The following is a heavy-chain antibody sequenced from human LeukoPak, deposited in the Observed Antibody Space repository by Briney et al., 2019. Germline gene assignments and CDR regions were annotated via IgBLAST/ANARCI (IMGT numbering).Heavy chain of an antibody. CDR3: ARRYDFWSGYPPPLDY. CDR2: INPSRNT. V-gene: IGHV4-34*01. CDR1: GGSFSGYY. Sequence: SETLSLTCAVFGGSFSGYYWNWIRQPPGKGLEWIGQINPSRNTNYNSSLKSRVTISVDTSKKQFSLKLSSVTAADTAVYHCARRYDFWSGYPPPLDYWGQGTLVTVSS. J-gene: IGHJ4*02. D-gene: IGHD3-3*01.